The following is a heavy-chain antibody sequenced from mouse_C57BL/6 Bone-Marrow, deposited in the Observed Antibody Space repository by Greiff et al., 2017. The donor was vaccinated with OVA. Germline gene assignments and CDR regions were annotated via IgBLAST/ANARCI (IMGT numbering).Heavy chain of an antibody. V-gene: IGHV10-1*01. D-gene: IGHD3-3*01. CDR2: IRSKSNNYAT. Sequence: EVKLVESGGGLVQPKGSLRLSCAASGFSFNTYAMNWVRQAPGKGLEWVARIRSKSNNYATYYADSVKDRITISRDDSESMLYLQMNNLKTEDTAMYYGVRHVGDEGKFAYWGQGTLVTVSA. J-gene: IGHJ3*01. CDR3: VRHVGDEGKFAY. CDR1: GFSFNTYA.